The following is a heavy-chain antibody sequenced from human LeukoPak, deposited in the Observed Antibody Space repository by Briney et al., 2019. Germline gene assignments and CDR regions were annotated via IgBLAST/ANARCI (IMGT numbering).Heavy chain of an antibody. V-gene: IGHV4-59*11. CDR1: GXSINTHY. J-gene: IGHJ4*02. Sequence: SETLSLTCTASGXSINTHYWNWIRQPPGKGLEWIGYISYSGSTNYNPSLKSRVTISVDTSKNQFFLMLSSVTAADTAVYYCARGFDSKSTYFDYWGQGTLVTVSS. D-gene: IGHD5-12*01. CDR2: ISYSGST. CDR3: ARGFDSKSTYFDY.